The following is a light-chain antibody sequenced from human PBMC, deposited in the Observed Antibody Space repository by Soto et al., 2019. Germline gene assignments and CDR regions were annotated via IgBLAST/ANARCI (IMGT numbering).Light chain of an antibody. CDR3: SSYTINSTVV. CDR1: SSDVGGYNY. CDR2: DVS. V-gene: IGLV2-14*01. Sequence: QSALTQPASVSGSPGQSITISCTGTSSDVGGYNYVSWYQQHPGKAPKLMIYDVSNRPSGVSNRFSGSKSGNTASLTISWLPAEDEADYYCSSYTINSTVVFGGGTMLTVL. J-gene: IGLJ2*01.